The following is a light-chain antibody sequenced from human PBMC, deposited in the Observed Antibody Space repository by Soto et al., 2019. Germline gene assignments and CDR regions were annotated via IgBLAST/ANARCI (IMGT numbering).Light chain of an antibody. CDR2: EVS. Sequence: QSALTQPPSASGSPGQSVTISCTGTSSDVGGYNYVSWYQQHPGKAPKLMIYEVSKRPSGVPARFSGSKSGNTASLTVSGLQAEDEADYYCSSYAGSNNLVFGTGTKLTVL. CDR3: SSYAGSNNLV. J-gene: IGLJ1*01. CDR1: SSDVGGYNY. V-gene: IGLV2-8*01.